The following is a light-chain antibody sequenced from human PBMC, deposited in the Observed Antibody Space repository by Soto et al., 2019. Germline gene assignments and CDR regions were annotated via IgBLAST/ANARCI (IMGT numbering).Light chain of an antibody. CDR1: SSDVGGYNR. CDR2: DVS. V-gene: IGLV2-18*02. J-gene: IGLJ1*01. Sequence: QSALTQPPSVSGSPGQSATISCTGTSSDVGGYNRVSWYQQPPGKAPKLLIYDVSNRPSGGSTRFSGSKSGNTASLTISGLQAEDEADYYCTSYATGSAYVFGPGTKVTVL. CDR3: TSYATGSAYV.